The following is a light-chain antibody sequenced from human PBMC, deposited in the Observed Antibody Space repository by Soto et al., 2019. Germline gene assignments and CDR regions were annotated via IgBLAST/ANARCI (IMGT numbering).Light chain of an antibody. Sequence: AIQLTHSPSSLSASVGSRFNITCRASQGIRNDLGWYQQKPGKAPKLLIYAASSLQSGVPSRLRGSGYGTDLTIAISSMQPEDFETYYCLQDYNYPRTFGQGTKVDIK. J-gene: IGKJ1*01. V-gene: IGKV1-6*01. CDR3: LQDYNYPRT. CDR2: AAS. CDR1: QGIRND.